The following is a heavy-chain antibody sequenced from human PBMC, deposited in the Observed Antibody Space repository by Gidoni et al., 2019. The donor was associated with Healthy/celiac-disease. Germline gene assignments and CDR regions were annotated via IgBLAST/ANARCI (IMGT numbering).Heavy chain of an antibody. J-gene: IGHJ4*02. CDR1: GFTFSSYA. Sequence: EVPLLESGGGLVPPGGSLRLSCAASGFTFSSYAMSWVRQAPGKGLEWVSALSGSGGSTYYADTVKGRFTISRDNSKNTLYLQMNSLRAEDTAVYYCAKAMVRGVIRDWGQGTLVTVSS. CDR2: LSGSGGST. CDR3: AKAMVRGVIRD. D-gene: IGHD3-10*01. V-gene: IGHV3-23*01.